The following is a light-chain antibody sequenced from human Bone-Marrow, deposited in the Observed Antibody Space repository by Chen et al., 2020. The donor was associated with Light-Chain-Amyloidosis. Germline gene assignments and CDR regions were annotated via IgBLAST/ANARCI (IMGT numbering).Light chain of an antibody. CDR1: QSVSSSY. J-gene: IGKJ3*01. CDR2: GAS. Sequence: ELVLTQSPGTLSLSPGERATLSCRASQSVSSSYLAWYQQKPGQAPRLLIYGASSRATGIPDRFSGSGSGTDFTLTISRLEPEDFAVYYCQQDGSSPLFTFGPGTKVDIK. CDR3: QQDGSSPLFT. V-gene: IGKV3-20*01.